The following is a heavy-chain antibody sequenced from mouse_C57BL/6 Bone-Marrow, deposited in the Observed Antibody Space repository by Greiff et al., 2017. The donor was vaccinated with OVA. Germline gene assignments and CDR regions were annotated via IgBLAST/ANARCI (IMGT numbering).Heavy chain of an antibody. CDR3: ARGIYYGPYRYFDV. CDR1: GYTFTSYG. Sequence: QVQLQQSGAELARPGASVKLSCKASGYTFTSYGISWVKQRTGQGLEWIGEIYPRSGNTYYNEKFKGKATLTADKSSSTAYMELRSLTSEDSAVYFCARGIYYGPYRYFDVWGTGTTVTVSS. D-gene: IGHD1-1*01. J-gene: IGHJ1*03. CDR2: IYPRSGNT. V-gene: IGHV1-81*01.